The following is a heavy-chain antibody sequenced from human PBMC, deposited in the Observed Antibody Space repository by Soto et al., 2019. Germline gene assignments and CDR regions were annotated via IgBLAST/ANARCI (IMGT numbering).Heavy chain of an antibody. Sequence: SETLSLTCAVYGGSFSGYYWSWIRQPPGKGLEWIGEINHSGSTIYNPSLKSRVTISVDTSKNQFSLKLSSVTAADTAVYYCARGPFHPLPYSSSWSRKYYFDYWGQGTLVTVS. V-gene: IGHV4-34*01. CDR3: ARGPFHPLPYSSSWSRKYYFDY. D-gene: IGHD6-13*01. CDR2: INHSGST. CDR1: GGSFSGYY. J-gene: IGHJ4*02.